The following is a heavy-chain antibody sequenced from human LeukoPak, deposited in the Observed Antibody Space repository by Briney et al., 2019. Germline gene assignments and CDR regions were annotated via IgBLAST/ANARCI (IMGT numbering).Heavy chain of an antibody. J-gene: IGHJ4*02. CDR3: ATDRESRDGYASLDY. D-gene: IGHD5-24*01. CDR1: GYTLTELS. Sequence: ASVKVSCKVSGYTLTELSMHWVRQAPGKGLEWMGGFDPEDGETIYAQKFQGRVTMTEDTSTDTAYMELSSLRSEDTAVYYCATDRESRDGYASLDYWGQGTLVTVSS. V-gene: IGHV1-24*01. CDR2: FDPEDGET.